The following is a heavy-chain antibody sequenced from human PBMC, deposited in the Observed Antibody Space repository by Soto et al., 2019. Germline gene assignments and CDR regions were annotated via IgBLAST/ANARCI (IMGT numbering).Heavy chain of an antibody. CDR3: VKLLGVLRFLEWSKDAFDI. J-gene: IGHJ3*02. Sequence: GGSQRLSSTASGVNFRSYGMHWVRQAPGKGLEYVSAISSNGGSTYYADSVKGRFTISRDNSKNTLYLQMSSLRAEDTAVYYCVKLLGVLRFLEWSKDAFDIWGQGTMVTVS. CDR1: GVNFRSYG. CDR2: ISSNGGST. V-gene: IGHV3-64D*08. D-gene: IGHD3-3*01.